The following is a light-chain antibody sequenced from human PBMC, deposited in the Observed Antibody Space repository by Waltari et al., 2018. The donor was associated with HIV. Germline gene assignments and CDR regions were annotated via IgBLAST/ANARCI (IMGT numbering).Light chain of an antibody. V-gene: IGKV1-5*03. J-gene: IGKJ2*01. CDR1: QNVDSW. CDR3: QQYNSDFYT. Sequence: IQMTQSPSILSASVGDRITLTCRASQNVDSWLAWYQQRPGRAPKLLIYKASTLEYDVPARFSGSGSGTNFTLTINNLHPDDFATYYCQQYNSDFYTFGLGTRLDLK. CDR2: KAS.